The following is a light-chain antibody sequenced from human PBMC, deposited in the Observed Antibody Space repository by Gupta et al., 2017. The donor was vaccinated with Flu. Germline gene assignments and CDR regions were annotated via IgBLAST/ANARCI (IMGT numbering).Light chain of an antibody. CDR2: DVS. CDR1: QSIGTS. V-gene: IGKV1-5*03. J-gene: IGKJ2*01. CDR3: QQTSAFPST. Sequence: DIQLTQVPSTLSDYVGDRVTITCRASQSIGTSLAWYQQKPGKAARLLIYDVSTLHNGVPSTFSGSGFRTEFTLTISSLQPDDFATYYCQQTSAFPSTLGQGTNLEIK.